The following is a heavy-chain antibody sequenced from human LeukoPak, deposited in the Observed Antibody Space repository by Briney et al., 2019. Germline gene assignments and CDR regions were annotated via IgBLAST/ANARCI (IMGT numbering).Heavy chain of an antibody. D-gene: IGHD4-17*01. CDR3: ARLMTTVTIIDY. CDR1: GGSISSYY. J-gene: IGHJ4*02. V-gene: IGHV4-59*12. CDR2: IYYSGST. Sequence: KPSETLSLTCTVSGGSISSYYWSWIRQPPGKGLECIGYIYYSGSTNYNPSLKSRVTISVDTSKNQFSLNLSSVTAADTAVYYCARLMTTVTIIDYWGQGTLVTVSS.